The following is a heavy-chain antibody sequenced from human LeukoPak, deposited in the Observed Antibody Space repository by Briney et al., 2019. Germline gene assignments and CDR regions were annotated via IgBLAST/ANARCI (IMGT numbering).Heavy chain of an antibody. CDR3: ARDLPELSDRNYYYGMDV. CDR2: IYYSGST. CDR1: GGSISSYY. Sequence: SETLSLTGTVSGGSISSYYWNWIRQPPGRGLEWIGYIYYSGSTNYNPSLKSRVTISVDTSKNQFSLKLSSVTAADTAVYYCARDLPELSDRNYYYGMDVWGQGTTVTVSS. V-gene: IGHV4-59*01. J-gene: IGHJ6*02. D-gene: IGHD1-14*01.